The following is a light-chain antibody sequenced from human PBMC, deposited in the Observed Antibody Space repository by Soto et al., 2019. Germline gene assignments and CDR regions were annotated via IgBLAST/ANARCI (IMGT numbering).Light chain of an antibody. Sequence: DIQITHSPSSLSAPVGYRVTGTCRASQGIRRYLAWYQQKPGKVPKLLIYEASNLQSGVPSRFRGGGSGTEFTLTISSLQPEDVATYYCQQYNILSTFGQGTKGDIK. CDR2: EAS. CDR3: QQYNILST. V-gene: IGKV1-27*01. J-gene: IGKJ1*01. CDR1: QGIRRY.